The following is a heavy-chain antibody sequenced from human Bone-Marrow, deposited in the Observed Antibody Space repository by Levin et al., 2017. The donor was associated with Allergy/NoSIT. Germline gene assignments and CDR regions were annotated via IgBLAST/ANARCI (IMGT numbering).Heavy chain of an antibody. J-gene: IGHJ3*02. V-gene: IGHV4-34*01. CDR1: GGSFSGYY. Sequence: SQTLSLTCAVYGGSFSGYYWSWIRQPPGKGLEWIGEINHSGSTNYNPSLKSRVTISVDTSKNQFSLKLSSVTAADTAVYYCARDRVSIMITFGGVIVTEAFDIWGQGTMVTVSS. D-gene: IGHD3-16*02. CDR3: ARDRVSIMITFGGVIVTEAFDI. CDR2: INHSGST.